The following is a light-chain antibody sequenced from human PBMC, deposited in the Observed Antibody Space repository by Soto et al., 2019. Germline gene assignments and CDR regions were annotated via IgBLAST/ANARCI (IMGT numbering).Light chain of an antibody. J-gene: IGLJ1*01. CDR2: EVS. V-gene: IGLV2-14*01. CDR3: SSYTSSSTLV. CDR1: SSDVGGYNY. Sequence: QSVLTQPASVSGSPGQSITISCTGTSSDVGGYNYVSWYQQHPGKAPKLMIYEVSNRPSGVSNRLSGSKSGNTASLTISGLQAEDEADYYCSSYTSSSTLVFGTGTKVTV.